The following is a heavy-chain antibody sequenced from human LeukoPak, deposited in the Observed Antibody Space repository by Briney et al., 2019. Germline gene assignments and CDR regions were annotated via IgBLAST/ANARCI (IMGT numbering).Heavy chain of an antibody. V-gene: IGHV4-59*01. CDR3: ARAGYYDSSFIGH. CDR2: IYYSGST. J-gene: IGHJ4*02. CDR1: GGSISSYY. Sequence: SETLSLTCTVSGGSISSYYWSWIRQPPGKGLEWIGYIYYSGSTNYNPSLKSRVTISVDTSKNQFSLKLSSVTAADTAVYYGARAGYYDSSFIGHWGQGTLVTVSS. D-gene: IGHD3-22*01.